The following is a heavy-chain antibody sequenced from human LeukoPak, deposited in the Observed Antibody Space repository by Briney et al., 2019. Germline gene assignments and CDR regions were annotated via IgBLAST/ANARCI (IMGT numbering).Heavy chain of an antibody. CDR1: GFTFSDHN. J-gene: IGHJ5*02. V-gene: IGHV3-72*01. Sequence: GGSLRLSCAASGFTFSDHNMDWLRQAPGKGLEWVGRIRNKANSYIIEDAASVRGRFTISRDDSKNSLFLQMNSLRAEDTAVYYCARDAGWRLDPWGQGTLVTVSS. D-gene: IGHD3-3*01. CDR2: IRNKANSYII. CDR3: ARDAGWRLDP.